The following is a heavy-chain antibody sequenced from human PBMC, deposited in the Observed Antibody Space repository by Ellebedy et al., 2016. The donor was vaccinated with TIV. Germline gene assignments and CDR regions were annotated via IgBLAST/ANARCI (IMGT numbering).Heavy chain of an antibody. CDR2: IKQDGSQK. V-gene: IGHV3-7*01. CDR3: ATDGSYGDYLSPAHAFEN. D-gene: IGHD4-17*01. J-gene: IGHJ3*02. CDR1: GFSFRSYW. Sequence: GESLKISCAASGFSFRSYWMTWVRQAPGKGMEWVANIKQDGSQKYYVGSVRGRFTISRDNAKNSLYLQMNSLRAEYTAVYYCATDGSYGDYLSPAHAFENWGQGTMVIVSS.